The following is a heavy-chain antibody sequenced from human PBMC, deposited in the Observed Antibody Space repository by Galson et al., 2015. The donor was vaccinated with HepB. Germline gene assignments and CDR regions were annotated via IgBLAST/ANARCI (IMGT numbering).Heavy chain of an antibody. CDR3: AKVLYSGSGSVFDY. CDR1: GFTFSSYA. D-gene: IGHD6-6*01. CDR2: ITGSGGST. J-gene: IGHJ4*02. V-gene: IGHV3-23*01. Sequence: SLRLSCATSGFTFSSYAMNWVRQAPGKGLEWVSSITGSGGSTHYADSVKGRLTISRDNSKNTLYLQMNSLRAEDTAVYYCAKVLYSGSGSVFDYWGQGTLVTVSS.